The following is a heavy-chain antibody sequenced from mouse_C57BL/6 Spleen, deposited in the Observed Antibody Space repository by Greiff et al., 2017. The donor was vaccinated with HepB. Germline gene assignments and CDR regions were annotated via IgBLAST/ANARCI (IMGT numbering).Heavy chain of an antibody. Sequence: QVQLQQPGTELVKPGASVKLSCKASGYTFTSYWMHWVKQRPGQGLEWIGNINPSNGGTNYNEKFKSKATLTVDKSSSTAYMQLSSLTSEDSAVYYCARGGVGIYYYGSGDAMDYWGQGTSVTVSS. V-gene: IGHV1-53*01. CDR2: INPSNGGT. J-gene: IGHJ4*01. D-gene: IGHD1-1*01. CDR3: ARGGVGIYYYGSGDAMDY. CDR1: GYTFTSYW.